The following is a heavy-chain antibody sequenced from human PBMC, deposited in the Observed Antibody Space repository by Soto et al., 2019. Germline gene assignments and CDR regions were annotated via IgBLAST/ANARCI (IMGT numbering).Heavy chain of an antibody. Sequence: GGSLRLSCAASGFTFSTYGMHWVRQAPGKGLEWVAVIWYDGSNKYFADSVQGRFTISRDNSKNTVYLQMNSLRAEDTAVYYCAREQAAAPYGMDVWGQGTTVTVSS. V-gene: IGHV3-33*01. CDR3: AREQAAAPYGMDV. CDR1: GFTFSTYG. D-gene: IGHD6-13*01. CDR2: IWYDGSNK. J-gene: IGHJ6*02.